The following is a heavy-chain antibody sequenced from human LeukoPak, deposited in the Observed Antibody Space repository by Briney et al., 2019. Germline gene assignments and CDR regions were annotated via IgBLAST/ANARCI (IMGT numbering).Heavy chain of an antibody. V-gene: IGHV1-69*05. D-gene: IGHD3-22*01. CDR2: IIAIFCTA. CDR1: VGTFSSYA. Sequence: ASVKVSCKASVGTFSSYAISWVRQAPGQPLEWMGGIIAIFCTANYAQKFQGRVTITTDESTSTAYMELSSLRSEDTAVYYCARGPHYYDSSGYYEDWGQGTLVTVSS. J-gene: IGHJ4*02. CDR3: ARGPHYYDSSGYYED.